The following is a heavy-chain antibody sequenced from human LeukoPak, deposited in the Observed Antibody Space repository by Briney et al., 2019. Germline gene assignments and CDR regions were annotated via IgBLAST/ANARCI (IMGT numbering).Heavy chain of an antibody. CDR1: GFTFSSYA. J-gene: IGHJ6*03. CDR2: ISGSGGST. Sequence: QAGGSLRLSCAASGFTFSSYAMSWVRQAPGKGLEWVSAISGSGGSTYYADSVKGRFTISRDNSKNTLYLQMNSLRAEDTAVYYCAKDMRGYVRPREVYYMDVWGKGTTVTVSS. V-gene: IGHV3-23*01. CDR3: AKDMRGYVRPREVYYMDV. D-gene: IGHD3-10*02.